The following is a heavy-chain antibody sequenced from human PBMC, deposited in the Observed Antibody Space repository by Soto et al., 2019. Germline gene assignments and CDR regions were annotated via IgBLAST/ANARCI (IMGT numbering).Heavy chain of an antibody. CDR3: AKDWHRAD. Sequence: QVQLVESGGGVVQPGRSLRLSCAASGFTFSSYGMHWVRQAPGKGLEWVAVISYDGSNKYYADSVKGRFTISRDNSKNTLYLQMNSLRAEDTAVYYCAKDWHRADWGQGTLVTVSS. D-gene: IGHD2-21*01. CDR2: ISYDGSNK. V-gene: IGHV3-30*18. CDR1: GFTFSSYG. J-gene: IGHJ4*02.